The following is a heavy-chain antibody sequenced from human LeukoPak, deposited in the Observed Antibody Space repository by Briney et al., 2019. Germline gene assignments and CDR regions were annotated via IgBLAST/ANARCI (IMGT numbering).Heavy chain of an antibody. J-gene: IGHJ4*02. D-gene: IGHD3-16*01. V-gene: IGHV4-59*01. CDR3: ARDRGSLGGFDY. CDR1: GGSISGDY. CDR2: IYYSGST. Sequence: PSETLSLTCTVSGGSISGDYWSWIRQPPGKGQEWIAYIYYSGSTNYNPSLKNRVTISVDTSKNQFSLKLSSVTAADTAVYYCARDRGSLGGFDYWGQGTLVTVSS.